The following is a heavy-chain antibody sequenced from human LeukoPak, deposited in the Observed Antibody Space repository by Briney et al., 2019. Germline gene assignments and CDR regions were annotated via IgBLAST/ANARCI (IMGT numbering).Heavy chain of an antibody. V-gene: IGHV3-30-3*01. CDR3: ARGGRYYYDSSGHWSFFDY. J-gene: IGHJ4*02. CDR2: ISYDGSNK. D-gene: IGHD3-22*01. CDR1: GFTFSSYA. Sequence: GGSLRLSCAASGFTFSSYAMHWVRQAPGKGLEWVAVISYDGSNKYYADSVKRRFTISRDNSKNTLYLQMNSLRAEDTAVYYCARGGRYYYDSSGHWSFFDYWGQGTLVTVSS.